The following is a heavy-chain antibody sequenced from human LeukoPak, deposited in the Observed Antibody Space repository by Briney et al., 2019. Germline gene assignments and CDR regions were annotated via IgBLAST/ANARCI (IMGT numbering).Heavy chain of an antibody. CDR2: IYHSGST. CDR1: GGSISSGGYY. D-gene: IGHD6-6*01. CDR3: ARASSRPGEYSSSSGGGFDY. Sequence: PSETLSLTCTVSGGSISSGGYYWSWIRQPPGKGLEWIGYIYHSGSTYYNPSLKSRVTISVDRSKNQFSLKLSSVTAADTAVYYCARASSRPGEYSSSSGGGFDYWGQGTLVTVSS. V-gene: IGHV4-30-2*01. J-gene: IGHJ4*02.